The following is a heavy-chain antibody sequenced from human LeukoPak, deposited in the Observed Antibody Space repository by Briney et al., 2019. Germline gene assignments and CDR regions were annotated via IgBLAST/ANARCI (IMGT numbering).Heavy chain of an antibody. J-gene: IGHJ4*02. D-gene: IGHD4-17*01. CDR2: IYSGGNA. Sequence: GGSLRLSCTVSGFTVSSNSMSWVRQAPGKGLEWVSFIYSGGNAHYSDSVKGRFTISRDNSKNTLYLQMNSLRADDTAVYYCARRAGEYSHPYDYWGQGTLVTVSS. V-gene: IGHV3-53*01. CDR1: GFTVSSNS. CDR3: ARRAGEYSHPYDY.